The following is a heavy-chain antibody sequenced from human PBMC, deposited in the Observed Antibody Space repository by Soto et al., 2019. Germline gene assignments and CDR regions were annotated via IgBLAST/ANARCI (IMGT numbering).Heavy chain of an antibody. J-gene: IGHJ4*02. V-gene: IGHV4-59*11. CDR3: ARVGSGWSPDY. CDR1: GGSISGHY. CDR2: IFYSGST. Sequence: SETLSLTCSVSGGSISGHYWTWIRQSPGKGLEWIGYIFYSGSTNYNPSLKSRVTISVDTSKNQFSLKMSSVTAADTAVYYCARVGSGWSPDYWGRGTLVTVSS. D-gene: IGHD6-19*01.